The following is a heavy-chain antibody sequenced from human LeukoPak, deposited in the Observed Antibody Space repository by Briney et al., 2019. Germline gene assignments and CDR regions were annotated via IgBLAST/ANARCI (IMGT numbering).Heavy chain of an antibody. J-gene: IGHJ4*02. CDR3: ARSLNYGSGSYFPDY. CDR2: ITPDDADT. D-gene: IGHD3-10*01. CDR1: GCSFTSYL. V-gene: IGHV5-51*01. Sequence: SLMISSKGSGCSFTSYLICWVRPMPRKRLELVGIITPDDADTRYSPSFQGQVTISADKSISTAYLQWSSLKAADTAMYYCARSLNYGSGSYFPDYWGQGTLVTVSS.